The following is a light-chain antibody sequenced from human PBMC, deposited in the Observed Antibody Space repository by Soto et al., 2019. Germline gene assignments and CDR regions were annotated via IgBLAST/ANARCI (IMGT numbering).Light chain of an antibody. CDR2: EVT. Sequence: LTHPPSASWSPGESVTISCIGTASDIGRYNYVSWYQHHPGKAPKLIIYEVTKRPSGVPDRFSGSKSGNTASLTVSGLQADDEADYYCNSYVGSNNYVLGTGTKVTV. J-gene: IGLJ1*01. CDR1: ASDIGRYNY. V-gene: IGLV2-8*01. CDR3: NSYVGSNNYV.